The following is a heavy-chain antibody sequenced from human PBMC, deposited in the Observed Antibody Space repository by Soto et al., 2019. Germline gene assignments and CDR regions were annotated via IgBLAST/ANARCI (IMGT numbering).Heavy chain of an antibody. CDR3: AREWELENWFDP. CDR1: GYTXSSYA. D-gene: IGHD1-26*01. J-gene: IGHJ5*02. V-gene: IGHV1-3*01. Sequence: SXKVSFKASGYTXSSYAMHLVRQAPGQRLEWIGWINAGNGKTKYSQKFQGRVTITRDTSASTAYMELSSMRSEDTAVYYCAREWELENWFDPWGQGTLGTVSS. CDR2: INAGNGKT.